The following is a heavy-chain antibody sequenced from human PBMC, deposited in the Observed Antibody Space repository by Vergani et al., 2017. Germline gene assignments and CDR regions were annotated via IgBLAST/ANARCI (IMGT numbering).Heavy chain of an antibody. CDR1: GGSISSYY. D-gene: IGHD3-10*01. CDR3: ARGFTDYYGSGSYPFYFDY. CDR2: IYYSGDT. J-gene: IGHJ4*02. V-gene: IGHV4-59*01. Sequence: QVQLQESGPGLVKPSETLSLTCTVSGGSISSYYWSWIRQPPGKGLEWIGYIYYSGDTNYNPSLKSRVTISVNTSKNQFSLKLGSVTAADTAVYYCARGFTDYYGSGSYPFYFDYWGQGTLVTVSS.